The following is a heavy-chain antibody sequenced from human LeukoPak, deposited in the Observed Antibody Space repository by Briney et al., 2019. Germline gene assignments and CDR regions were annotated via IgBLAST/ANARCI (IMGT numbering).Heavy chain of an antibody. D-gene: IGHD6-19*01. V-gene: IGHV3-7*01. CDR3: AKPAGGWYWWFDP. CDR2: IKQDGSEK. J-gene: IGHJ5*02. CDR1: GFTFSSYW. Sequence: GGSLRLSCAASGFTFSSYWMSWVRQAPGKGLEWVANIKQDGSEKYYVDSVKGRFTVSRDNAKNSLYLQMNSLRAEDTAVYYCAKPAGGWYWWFDPWGQGTLVTVSS.